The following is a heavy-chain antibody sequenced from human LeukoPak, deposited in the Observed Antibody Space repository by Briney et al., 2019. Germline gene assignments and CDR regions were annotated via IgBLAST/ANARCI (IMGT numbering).Heavy chain of an antibody. CDR3: GSTIDWSFDY. J-gene: IGHJ4*02. Sequence: PSETLSLTCPVARPSISSYYCSCIRHPPRNGLEWIGSIYYSGSTNYNPSLKRRAPISVDTSKKQFSLKLTAVTAADTPVHYWGSTIDWSFDYWGQGTLVTVSS. CDR2: IYYSGST. V-gene: IGHV4-59*01. D-gene: IGHD3-9*01. CDR1: RPSISSYY.